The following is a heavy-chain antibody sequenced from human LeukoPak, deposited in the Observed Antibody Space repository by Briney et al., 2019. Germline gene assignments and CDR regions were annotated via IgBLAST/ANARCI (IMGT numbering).Heavy chain of an antibody. J-gene: IGHJ4*02. CDR3: AKGYYFDILSGYSSLDS. D-gene: IGHD3-9*01. Sequence: QTGGSLRLSCAASGFTFSSYGMHWVRQAPGKGLEWVAVISYDGSNKYYADSVKGRFTISRDDSKNTLYLQMNSLRAEDTAAYYCAKGYYFDILSGYSSLDSWGQGTLVTVSS. CDR2: ISYDGSNK. V-gene: IGHV3-30*18. CDR1: GFTFSSYG.